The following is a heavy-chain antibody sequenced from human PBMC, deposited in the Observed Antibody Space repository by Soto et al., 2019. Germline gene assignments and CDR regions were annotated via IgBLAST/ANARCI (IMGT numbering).Heavy chain of an antibody. CDR3: ARRGYLEWDWFDP. J-gene: IGHJ5*02. CDR1: GYRFTSYW. D-gene: IGHD1-26*01. CDR2: IYPGDSHT. V-gene: IGHV5-51*03. Sequence: EVQLVQSGAEVKKPGESLKISCKGSGYRFTSYWIGWVRQMPEKGLEWMGIIYPGDSHTKYSPFFQGQVTISADKSISTAYLQWSSLKASDTAMYYCARRGYLEWDWFDPLGQGTLVTVSS.